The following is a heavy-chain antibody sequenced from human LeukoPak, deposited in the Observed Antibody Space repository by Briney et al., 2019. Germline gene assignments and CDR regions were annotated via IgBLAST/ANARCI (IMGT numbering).Heavy chain of an antibody. CDR2: IYSSGST. CDR1: GDSISGYY. CDR3: ARRSWFVDY. Sequence: PSETLSLTCTVSGDSISGYYWAWIRQPAGKGLEWIGYIYSSGSTDYNPSLKSRVTISEDTSKNQFSLKLTSVTAADTAVYYCARRSWFVDYWGQGTLVTVSS. J-gene: IGHJ4*02. D-gene: IGHD6-13*01. V-gene: IGHV4-59*08.